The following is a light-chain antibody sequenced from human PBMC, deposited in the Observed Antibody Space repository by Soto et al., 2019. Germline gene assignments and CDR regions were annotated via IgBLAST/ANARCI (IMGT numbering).Light chain of an antibody. J-gene: IGLJ3*02. Sequence: QTVVTQPASVSGSPGQSITISCTETSSDVAAYNYVSWYQQYPGKAPKLMISGVSERPSGVPDRFSGSKSGNTASLTISGLQAEDEADYYCCSYVDTDTWVFGGGTKLTVL. CDR1: SSDVAAYNY. CDR2: GVS. CDR3: CSYVDTDTWV. V-gene: IGLV2-11*01.